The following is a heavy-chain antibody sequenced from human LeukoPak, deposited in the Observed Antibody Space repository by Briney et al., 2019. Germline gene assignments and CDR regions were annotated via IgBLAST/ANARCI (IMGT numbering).Heavy chain of an antibody. CDR2: ISYDGSNK. CDR1: GFTFSSYG. V-gene: IGHV3-30*18. D-gene: IGHD5-18*01. J-gene: IGHJ4*02. Sequence: PGGSLRLSCAASGFTFSSYGMHWVRQAPGKGLEWVAVISYDGSNKYYADSVKGRFTISRDNSKNTLYLQMNSLRAEDTAVYYCAKAVGYSYGRVVTADFDYWGQGTLVTVSS. CDR3: AKAVGYSYGRVVTADFDY.